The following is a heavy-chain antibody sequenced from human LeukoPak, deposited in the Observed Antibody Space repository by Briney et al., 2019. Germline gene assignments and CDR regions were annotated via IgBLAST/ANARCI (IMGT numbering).Heavy chain of an antibody. CDR2: ISYDGSNK. D-gene: IGHD3-10*01. V-gene: IGHV3-30-3*01. J-gene: IGHJ1*01. CDR1: GFTFSSYA. CDR3: ASRTNSGPPF. Sequence: GSLRLSCAASGFTFSSYAMHWVRQAPGKGLEWVALISYDGSNKYYADSVKGRFTISRDNSKNTMSLQMNSLRREDTAVYYCASRTNSGPPFWGQGTLVTVSS.